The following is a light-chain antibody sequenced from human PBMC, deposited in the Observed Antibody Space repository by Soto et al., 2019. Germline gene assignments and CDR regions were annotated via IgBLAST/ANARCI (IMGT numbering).Light chain of an antibody. CDR3: QQYGGVPYT. CDR1: ERISRS. CDR2: GAS. J-gene: IGKJ2*01. Sequence: DIVFTQSPATLSLSPGNRVTLSCRANERISRSLAWYQQRPGQPPRILIYGASSRATGIPDRFSGSGSGTDFTLTISRLEPEDFAIYYCQQYGGVPYTFGQGTKVDIK. V-gene: IGKV3-20*01.